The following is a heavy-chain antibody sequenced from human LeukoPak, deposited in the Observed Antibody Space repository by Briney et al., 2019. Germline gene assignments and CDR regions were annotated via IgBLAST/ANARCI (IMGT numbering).Heavy chain of an antibody. CDR3: ARDRTGYSGYEGDPFDI. CDR2: IYVSGST. V-gene: IGHV4-4*07. Sequence: SETLSLTCTVSGGSISGFYWSWIRQPAGKGLEWIGRIYVSGSTNYNPSLKSRVTVSIDMSKTQFSLHLTSVTAADTAVYYCARDRTGYSGYEGDPFDIWGQGTMVTVSP. J-gene: IGHJ3*02. D-gene: IGHD5-12*01. CDR1: GGSISGFY.